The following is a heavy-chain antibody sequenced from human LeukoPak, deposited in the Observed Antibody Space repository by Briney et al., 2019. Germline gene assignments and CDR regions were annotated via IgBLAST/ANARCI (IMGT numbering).Heavy chain of an antibody. D-gene: IGHD3-22*01. V-gene: IGHV4-4*02. Sequence: SETLSLTCAVSGGSISSSDWWSWVRQPPGKGLEWIGEIYHSGSTNYNPSLKSRVTISVDKSKNQFSLKLSSVTAADTAVYYCARDRRYSDSSGYIRGFDYWGQGTLLTVSS. CDR1: GGSISSSDW. CDR3: ARDRRYSDSSGYIRGFDY. CDR2: IYHSGST. J-gene: IGHJ4*02.